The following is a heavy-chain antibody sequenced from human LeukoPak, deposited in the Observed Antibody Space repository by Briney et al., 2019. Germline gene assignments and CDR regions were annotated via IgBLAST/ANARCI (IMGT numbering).Heavy chain of an antibody. D-gene: IGHD3-10*01. CDR1: GYTFPSYG. V-gene: IGHV1-18*01. J-gene: IGHJ5*02. Sequence: GASVKVSCKASGYTFPSYGLRSVRQAPGRGREWMGWISAYNGKTKYVQKLQGRVTMTTDTSKSTAYMELRSLRSDDTAVYYCARAYGSGSSQLVAWGQGTLVTVSS. CDR3: ARAYGSGSSQLVA. CDR2: ISAYNGKT.